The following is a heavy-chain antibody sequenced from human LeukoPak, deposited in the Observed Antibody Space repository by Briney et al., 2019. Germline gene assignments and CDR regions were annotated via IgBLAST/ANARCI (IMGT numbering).Heavy chain of an antibody. CDR3: ARDSSPTRPWGFDP. J-gene: IGHJ5*02. CDR1: GYTFTSYY. D-gene: IGHD3-16*01. CDR2: INPTGDST. Sequence: ASVKVSCKASGYTFTSYYMHWVRQAPGQGLEWMGLINPTGDSTGYAQKFQGRVTITADESTTTAYMEMSSLKSEDTAVYYCARDSSPTRPWGFDPWGQGTLVTVSS. V-gene: IGHV1-46*01.